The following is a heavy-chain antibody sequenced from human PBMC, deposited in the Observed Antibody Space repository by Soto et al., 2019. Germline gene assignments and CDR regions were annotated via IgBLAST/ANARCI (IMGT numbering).Heavy chain of an antibody. CDR1: GFTFSSYG. D-gene: IGHD5-12*01. J-gene: IGHJ4*02. Sequence: GGSLRLSCAASGFTFSSYGMHWVRQAPGKGLEWVAVISYDGSNKYYADSVKGRFTISRDNSKNTLYLQMNSLRAEDTAVYYCAKDRGSGYDFYYFDYWGQGTLVTV. CDR2: ISYDGSNK. V-gene: IGHV3-30*18. CDR3: AKDRGSGYDFYYFDY.